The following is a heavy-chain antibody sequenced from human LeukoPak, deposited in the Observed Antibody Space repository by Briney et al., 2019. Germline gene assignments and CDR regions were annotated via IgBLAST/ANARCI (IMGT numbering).Heavy chain of an antibody. CDR1: GFTFSSYS. Sequence: GGSLRLSCAASGFTFSSYSMNWVRQAPGKGLEWVSSISSSSSYIYYADSVKGRFTISRDNAKNSLYLQMNSLRAEDTAVYYCAREESIAARRPFDYWGQGTLVTASS. CDR3: AREESIAARRPFDY. J-gene: IGHJ4*02. D-gene: IGHD6-6*01. CDR2: ISSSSSYI. V-gene: IGHV3-21*01.